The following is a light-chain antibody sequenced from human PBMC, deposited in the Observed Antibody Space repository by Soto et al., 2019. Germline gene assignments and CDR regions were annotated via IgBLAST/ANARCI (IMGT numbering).Light chain of an antibody. CDR1: QTFSNY. Sequence: DIQMTQSPSSLSASVGERVTITCRASQTFSNYLNWYQQKPGKAPRLLIYMASTLQSGVPSRFSGSGSGTDFTLTISSLQPEDSAIYYCQQSYITPYTFGQGTKLEIK. V-gene: IGKV1-39*01. J-gene: IGKJ2*01. CDR2: MAS. CDR3: QQSYITPYT.